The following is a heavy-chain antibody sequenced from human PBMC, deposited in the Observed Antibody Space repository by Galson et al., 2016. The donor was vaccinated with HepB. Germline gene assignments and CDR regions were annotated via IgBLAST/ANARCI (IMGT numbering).Heavy chain of an antibody. V-gene: IGHV3-30*03. D-gene: IGHD2-2*01. CDR1: GFIFRGYG. CDR3: ARAYQYPLDY. Sequence: SLRLSCAGSGFIFRGYGMHWVRQAPGKGLEWVAADSMDGRRKFYADPVRGRFTISRDNSNNMLFLQMDSLRPDDTAVYYCARAYQYPLDYWGQGTPVTVSS. CDR2: DSMDGRRK. J-gene: IGHJ4*02.